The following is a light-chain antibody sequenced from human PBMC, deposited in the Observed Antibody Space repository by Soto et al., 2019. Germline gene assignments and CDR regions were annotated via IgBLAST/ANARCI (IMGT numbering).Light chain of an antibody. Sequence: TQSPSSLSASVGDRVTITCRASQGIRSWLAWYQQKPGQAPRLLIYGASSRATGIPDRFSGSGSGTDFTLTISRLEPEDFAVYYCQQYGSSPNTFGQGTKLEIK. CDR1: QGIRSW. V-gene: IGKV3-20*01. CDR3: QQYGSSPNT. J-gene: IGKJ2*01. CDR2: GAS.